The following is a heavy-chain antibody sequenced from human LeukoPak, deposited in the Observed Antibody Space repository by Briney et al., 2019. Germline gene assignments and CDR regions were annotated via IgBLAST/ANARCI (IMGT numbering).Heavy chain of an antibody. CDR3: AREPPAYDSSGYYFQVFDI. CDR1: GYTFTSYG. V-gene: IGHV1-8*02. CDR2: MNPNSGNT. J-gene: IGHJ3*02. D-gene: IGHD3-22*01. Sequence: ASVKVSCKASGYTFTSYGISWVRQAPGQGLEWMGWMNPNSGNTGYAQKFQGRVTMTRNTSISTAYMELSSLRSEDTAVYYCAREPPAYDSSGYYFQVFDIWGQGTMVTVSS.